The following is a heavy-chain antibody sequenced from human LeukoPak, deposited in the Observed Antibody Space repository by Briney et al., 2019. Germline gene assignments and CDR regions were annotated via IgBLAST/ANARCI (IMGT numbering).Heavy chain of an antibody. D-gene: IGHD4-23*01. V-gene: IGHV3-30*02. CDR3: AKERKLLPFDC. CDR2: IQNDEIDK. J-gene: IGHJ4*02. Sequence: GGSLRLSCAASGFAFSIYSMNWVRLAPGKGLEWVAFIQNDEIDKFYADSVRGRFTVSRDNSKNTLYLQMDSLRPEDTAVYYCAKERKLLPFDCWGQGTPVTVSS. CDR1: GFAFSIYS.